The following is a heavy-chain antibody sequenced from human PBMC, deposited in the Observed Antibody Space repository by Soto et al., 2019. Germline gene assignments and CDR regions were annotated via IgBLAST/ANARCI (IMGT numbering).Heavy chain of an antibody. D-gene: IGHD6-19*01. CDR3: ARARIVVAGTIVDY. V-gene: IGHV4-38-2*01. CDR2: IYHSGDT. J-gene: IGHJ4*02. Sequence: SETLSLTCAVSGYSLTSGYYCGWIRQPPGKGLEWIGSIYHSGDTYYNPSLKSRVTISVDTSKNHFSLKLTSVTAADTAVYYCARARIVVAGTIVDYWGQGTLGTVS. CDR1: GYSLTSGYY.